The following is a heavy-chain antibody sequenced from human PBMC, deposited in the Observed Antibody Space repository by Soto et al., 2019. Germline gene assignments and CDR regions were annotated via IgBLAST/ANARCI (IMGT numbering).Heavy chain of an antibody. J-gene: IGHJ6*02. CDR3: ARASTVAGTGMDV. CDR1: GFTFSSYW. D-gene: IGHD6-19*01. CDR2: IKQDGSEK. V-gene: IGHV3-7*01. Sequence: GSLRLSCAASGFTFSSYWMSWVRQAPGKGLEWVANIKQDGSEKYYVDSVKGRFTISRDNAKSSLYLQMNSLRAEDTAVYYCARASTVAGTGMDVWGQGTTVTVSS.